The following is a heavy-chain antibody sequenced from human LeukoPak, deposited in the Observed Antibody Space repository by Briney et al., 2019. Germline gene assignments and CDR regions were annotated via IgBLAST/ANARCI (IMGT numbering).Heavy chain of an antibody. J-gene: IGHJ4*02. V-gene: IGHV3-33*01. CDR2: IWYDGSNK. CDR1: GFTFSSYG. D-gene: IGHD6-6*01. CDR3: ARGRRWGSSSSKGQYYFDY. Sequence: PGGSLRLSCAASGFTFSSYGMHWVRQAPGKGLEWVAVIWYDGSNKYYAGSVKGRFTIFRDNSKNTLYLQMNSLRDEDTAVYYCARGRRWGSSSSKGQYYFDYWGQGTLVTVSS.